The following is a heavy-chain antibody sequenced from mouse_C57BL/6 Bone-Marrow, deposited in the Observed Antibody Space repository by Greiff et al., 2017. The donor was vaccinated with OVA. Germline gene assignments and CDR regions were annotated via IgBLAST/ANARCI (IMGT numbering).Heavy chain of an antibody. CDR3: GRDAPNWAFAY. CDR2: SRNTANDYTT. V-gene: IGHV7-1*01. D-gene: IGHD4-1*02. Sequence: EVQGVESGGGLVQSGRSLRLSCATSGFTFSDFYMEWVRQAPGKGLEWIAASRNTANDYTTEYSASVKGRLIVSRDTSQSILYLRMNALRAEDTSFYYCGRDAPNWAFAYWGQGTLVTVSA. J-gene: IGHJ3*01. CDR1: GFTFSDFY.